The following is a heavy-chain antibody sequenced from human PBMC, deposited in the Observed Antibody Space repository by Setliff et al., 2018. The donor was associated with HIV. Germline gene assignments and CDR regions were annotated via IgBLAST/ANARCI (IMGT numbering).Heavy chain of an antibody. J-gene: IGHJ1*01. Sequence: ASVKVSCKASGDTFTNFYIHWVRQAPGQGLEWLGMINPSDGSTTYAQKFQGRVTMTSDTSTSTVYMDLSSLRSEDTAVYYCARGGHYSGSYLPRDYDTSGYFQHWGQGTLVTVSS. CDR3: ARGGHYSGSYLPRDYDTSGYFQH. CDR1: GDTFTNFY. CDR2: INPSDGST. V-gene: IGHV1-46*01. D-gene: IGHD3-22*01.